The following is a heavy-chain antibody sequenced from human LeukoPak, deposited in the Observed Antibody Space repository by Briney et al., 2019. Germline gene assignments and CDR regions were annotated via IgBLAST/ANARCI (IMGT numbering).Heavy chain of an antibody. V-gene: IGHV3-30*05. CDR3: ARGPKIFNIVVVVAATVYYGMDV. CDR2: ISYDGSNK. Sequence: GGSLRLSCAASGFTFSNYWMHWVRQAPGKGLEWVAVISYDGSNKYYADSVKGRFTIPRDNSKNTLYLQMNSLRAEGTAVYYCARGPKIFNIVVVVAATVYYGMDVWGKGTTVTVSS. CDR1: GFTFSNYW. D-gene: IGHD2-15*01. J-gene: IGHJ6*04.